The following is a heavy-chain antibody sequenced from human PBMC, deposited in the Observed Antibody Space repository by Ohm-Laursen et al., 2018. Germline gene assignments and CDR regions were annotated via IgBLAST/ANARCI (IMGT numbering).Heavy chain of an antibody. CDR2: MYYSGST. Sequence: SDTLSLTCTVSGVSVSRYYWSWIRQPPGKGLESIGYMYYSGSTNYNPSLKSRVTISVDTSKTQFSLKLSSVTAADTAVYYCARQRSGSTGMDVWGQGTTVIVSS. CDR1: GVSVSRYY. D-gene: IGHD3-10*01. CDR3: ARQRSGSTGMDV. V-gene: IGHV4-59*08. J-gene: IGHJ6*02.